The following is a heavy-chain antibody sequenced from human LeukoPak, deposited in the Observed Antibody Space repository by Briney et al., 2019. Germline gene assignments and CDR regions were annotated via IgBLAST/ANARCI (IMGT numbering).Heavy chain of an antibody. Sequence: PGGSLRLSCAASGFSFDSYTMNWVRQAPGKGLEWVSSVSSTSSYIYYADSVKGRFTISRDNAKNSLYLQMNSLRAEDTAVYYCAREAIYCSSTSCYEDYYYYGMDVWGQGTTVTVSS. V-gene: IGHV3-21*01. D-gene: IGHD2-2*01. J-gene: IGHJ6*02. CDR1: GFSFDSYT. CDR2: VSSTSSYI. CDR3: AREAIYCSSTSCYEDYYYYGMDV.